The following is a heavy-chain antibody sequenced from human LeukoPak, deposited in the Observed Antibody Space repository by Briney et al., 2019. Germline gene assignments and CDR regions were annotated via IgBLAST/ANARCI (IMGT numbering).Heavy chain of an antibody. Sequence: PSETLSLTCTVSGDSISSYYWSWIRQPPGKGLEWIGYIHYSGSSNYNPSLNSRVTLSVDTSKNQFSLKLNSVTAADTAVYYCARDAFPAYWGRGTLVTDCS. CDR2: IHYSGSS. CDR1: GDSISSYY. CDR3: ARDAFPAY. J-gene: IGHJ4*02. D-gene: IGHD2-21*01. V-gene: IGHV4-59*01.